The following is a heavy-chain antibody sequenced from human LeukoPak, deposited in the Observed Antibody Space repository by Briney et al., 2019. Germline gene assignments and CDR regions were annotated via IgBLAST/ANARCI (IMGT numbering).Heavy chain of an antibody. CDR2: ISGSGGST. CDR3: AKAAVPFFGHWFDA. CDR1: GFTFSAYG. J-gene: IGHJ5*02. Sequence: GGSLRLSCAASGFTFSAYGMSWVRQAPGKGLGWVSGISGSGGSTSYADSVKGRFIISRDNPKNTVYLQVNSLRVEATAVYCCAKAAVPFFGHWFDAWGQGTLVSVSS. D-gene: IGHD3-3*01. V-gene: IGHV3-23*01.